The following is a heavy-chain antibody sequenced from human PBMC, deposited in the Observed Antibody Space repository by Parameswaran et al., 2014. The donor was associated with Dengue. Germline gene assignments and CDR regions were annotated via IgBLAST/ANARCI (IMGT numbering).Heavy chain of an antibody. CDR1: GFTFDDYA. J-gene: IGHJ6*02. CDR2: ISWNSGSI. D-gene: IGHD3-10*01. CDR3: AKDLRPGKSHYYYGMDV. V-gene: IGHV3-9*01. Sequence: SLRLSCAASGFTFDDYAMHWVRQAPGKGLEWVSGISWNSGSIGYADSVKGRFTISRDNAKNSLYLQMNSLRAEDTALYYCAKDLRPGKSHYYYGMDVWGQGTTVTAP.